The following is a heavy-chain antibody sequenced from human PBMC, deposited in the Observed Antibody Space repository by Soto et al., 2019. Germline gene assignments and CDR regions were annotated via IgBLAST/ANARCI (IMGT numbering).Heavy chain of an antibody. CDR2: INPSGGST. Sequence: ASVKVSCKASGYTFASYYMHWVRQAPGQGLEWMGIINPSGGSTSYAQKFQGRVTMTRDTSTSTVYMELSSLRSEDTAVYYCARDAEGSGSYYKTSAYYFDYWGQGTLVTVSS. J-gene: IGHJ4*02. V-gene: IGHV1-46*01. CDR3: ARDAEGSGSYYKTSAYYFDY. CDR1: GYTFASYY. D-gene: IGHD3-10*01.